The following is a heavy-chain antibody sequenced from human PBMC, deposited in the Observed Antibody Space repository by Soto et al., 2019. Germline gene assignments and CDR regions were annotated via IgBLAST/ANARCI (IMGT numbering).Heavy chain of an antibody. CDR1: GFTFSGSA. V-gene: IGHV3-73*01. J-gene: IGHJ6*02. Sequence: GGSLRLSCAASGFTFSGSAMHWVRQASGKGLEWVGRIRSKANTYATAYAASVKGRFTISRDDSKNTAYLQMNSLKTEDTAVYYCTRQTLAYWCGDFWPTDYYGVDDCGHGTTVSVSS. D-gene: IGHD2-21*02. CDR3: TRQTLAYWCGDFWPTDYYGVDD. CDR2: IRSKANTYAT.